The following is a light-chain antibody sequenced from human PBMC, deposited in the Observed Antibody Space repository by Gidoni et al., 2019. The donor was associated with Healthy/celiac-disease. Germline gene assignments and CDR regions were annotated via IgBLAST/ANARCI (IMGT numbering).Light chain of an antibody. Sequence: DIQLTQSPSFLSASVGDRVTITCRASQDISSYLAWYQQKPGKAPELLIYAASILQSGVPSWFSGRGSGTEFTLTIRILQPADFATYYCQQLNSYAFGQGTKVDSK. CDR2: AAS. V-gene: IGKV1-9*01. J-gene: IGKJ2*01. CDR3: QQLNSYA. CDR1: QDISSY.